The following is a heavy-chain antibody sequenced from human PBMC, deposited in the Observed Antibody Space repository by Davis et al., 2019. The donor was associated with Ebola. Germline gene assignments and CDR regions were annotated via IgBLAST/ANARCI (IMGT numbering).Heavy chain of an antibody. D-gene: IGHD3-16*01. V-gene: IGHV4-34*01. CDR3: ATGGYYYYYGMDV. Sequence: MPSETLSLTCAVYGGSFSGYYWSWIRQPPGKGLEWIGSIYYSGKTYYNSSLKSRITISVDTSKNQFSLKLSSVTAADTAVYYCATGGYYYYYGMDVWGQGTTVTVSS. CDR2: IYYSGKT. J-gene: IGHJ6*02. CDR1: GGSFSGYY.